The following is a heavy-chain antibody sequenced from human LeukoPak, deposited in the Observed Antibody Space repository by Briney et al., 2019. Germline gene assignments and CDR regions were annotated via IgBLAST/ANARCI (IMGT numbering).Heavy chain of an antibody. Sequence: SETLSLTCTVSGGSISSYYWSWIRQPPGKGLEWIGYIYYSGSTNYNPSLKSRVTISVDTSKNQFSLKLSSVTAADTAVYYCASSLIAAAGVFDYWGQGTLVTISS. CDR3: ASSLIAAAGVFDY. V-gene: IGHV4-59*01. CDR2: IYYSGST. D-gene: IGHD6-13*01. CDR1: GGSISSYY. J-gene: IGHJ4*02.